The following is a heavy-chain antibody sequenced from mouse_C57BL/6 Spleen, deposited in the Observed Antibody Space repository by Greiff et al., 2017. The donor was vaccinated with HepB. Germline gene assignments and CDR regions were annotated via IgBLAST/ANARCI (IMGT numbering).Heavy chain of an antibody. CDR3: TKERDYSDWYFDV. CDR2: IDPETGGT. D-gene: IGHD1-1*01. J-gene: IGHJ1*03. V-gene: IGHV1-15*01. CDR1: GYTFTDYE. Sequence: VQLQESGAELVRPGASVTLSCKASGYTFTDYEMHWVKQTPVHGLEWIGAIDPETGGTAYNQKFKGKAILTADKSSSTAYMELRSLTSEDSAVYYCTKERDYSDWYFDVWGTGTTVTVSS.